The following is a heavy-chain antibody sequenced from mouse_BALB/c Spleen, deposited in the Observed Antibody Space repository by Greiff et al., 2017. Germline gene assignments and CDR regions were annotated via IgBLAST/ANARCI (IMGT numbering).Heavy chain of an antibody. CDR1: GFTFSSYA. J-gene: IGHJ4*01. CDR3: ARGQIHYYAMDY. Sequence: DVMLVESGGGLVKPGGSLKLSCAASGFTFSSYAMSWVRQTPEKRLEWVASISSGGSTYYPDSVKGRFTISRDNARNILYLQMSSLRSEDTAMYYCARGQIHYYAMDYWGQGTSVTVSS. CDR2: ISSGGST. V-gene: IGHV5-6-5*01.